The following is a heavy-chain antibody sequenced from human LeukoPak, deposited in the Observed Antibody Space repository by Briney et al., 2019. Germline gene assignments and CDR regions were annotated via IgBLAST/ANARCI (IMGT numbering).Heavy chain of an antibody. CDR2: VSAHADDT. J-gene: IGHJ4*02. D-gene: IGHD5/OR15-5a*01. CDR1: GYTFTNYG. V-gene: IGHV1-18*01. CDR3: ARDCIGCLGFDY. Sequence: ASVKVSCKASGYTFTNYGIRWVRQAPGQGLEWMGWVSAHADDTNYVQKFRGRITMTTDTSTSTAYVELRSLRSDDTAVYYCARDCIGCLGFDYWGQGTLVTVSS.